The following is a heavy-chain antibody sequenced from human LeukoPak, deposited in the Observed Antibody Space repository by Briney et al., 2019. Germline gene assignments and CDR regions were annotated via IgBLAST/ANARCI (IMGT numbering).Heavy chain of an antibody. V-gene: IGHV3-49*03. J-gene: IGHJ4*02. D-gene: IGHD4-17*01. CDR2: IRSKAYGGTT. CDR1: GFTFGDYA. CDR3: TRDYGDSTLGDFDY. Sequence: GESLKISCTASGFTFGDYAMSWFRQAPGKGLEWVGFIRSKAYGGTTEYAASVKGRFTISRDDSKSIAYLQMNSLKTEDTAVYYCTRDYGDSTLGDFDYWGQGTLVTVSS.